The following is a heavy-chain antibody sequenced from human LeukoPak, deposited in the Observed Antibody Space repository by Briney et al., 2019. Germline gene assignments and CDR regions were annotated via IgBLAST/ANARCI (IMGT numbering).Heavy chain of an antibody. CDR1: RSPFSNYT. D-gene: IGHD3-10*01. CDR3: AREDREYLTDAFDV. CDR2: ISKDGRNK. J-gene: IGHJ3*01. V-gene: IGHV3-30*04. Sequence: GGSLRRPWAGSRSPFSNYTFNGVRQAPGKGLGGVAVISKDGRNKYYADSVRGRFTFSRDNSKNTVYLQMNSLRFEDTAIYFCAREDREYLTDAFDVWGQGTMVTVSS.